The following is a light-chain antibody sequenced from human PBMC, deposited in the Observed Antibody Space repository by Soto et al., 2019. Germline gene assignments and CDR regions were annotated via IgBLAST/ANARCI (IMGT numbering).Light chain of an antibody. CDR1: SSNIGAGYD. V-gene: IGLV1-40*01. Sequence: QSVLTQPPSVSGAPGQRVTISCTGSSSNIGAGYDVHWYQQLPGTAPKLLIYGNSNRPSGVPDRFSGSKSGTSASLAITGLRAEDEGDYYCRVWDSSSVLPVFGGGTKLPVL. CDR3: RVWDSSSVLPV. J-gene: IGLJ2*01. CDR2: GNS.